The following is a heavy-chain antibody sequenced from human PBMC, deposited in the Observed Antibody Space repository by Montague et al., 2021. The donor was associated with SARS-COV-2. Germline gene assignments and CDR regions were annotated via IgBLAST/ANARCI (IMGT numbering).Heavy chain of an antibody. CDR3: AKDGATVRGLINWYFDL. V-gene: IGHV3-23*03. Sequence: SSTYYSGSVRGRFTVSRDNSKNTLYLQMNNLRAEDTAVYYCAKDGATVRGLINWYFDLWGRGTLVTVSS. D-gene: IGHD3-10*01. J-gene: IGHJ2*01. CDR2: SST.